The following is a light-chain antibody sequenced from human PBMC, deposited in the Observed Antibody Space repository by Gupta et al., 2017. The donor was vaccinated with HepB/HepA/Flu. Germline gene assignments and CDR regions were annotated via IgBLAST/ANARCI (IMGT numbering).Light chain of an antibody. CDR1: QSVSNN. V-gene: IGKV3-15*01. CDR3: HQYNDWRT. CDR2: GAS. Sequence: ETLMTQSPATLSVSPGERATLSCRASQSVSNNLAWYQQTPGQAPRLLIYGASTRATGIPARFSGSGSGTEFTLTISSLQSEDFAVYFCHQYNDWRTFGQGTKVEIK. J-gene: IGKJ1*01.